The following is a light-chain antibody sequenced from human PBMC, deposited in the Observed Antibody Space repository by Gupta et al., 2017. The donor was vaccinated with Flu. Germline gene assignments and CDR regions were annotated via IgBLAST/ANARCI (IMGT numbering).Light chain of an antibody. CDR3: GTWDSSLSAVV. CDR1: SSNIGNNY. J-gene: IGLJ2*01. V-gene: IGLV1-51*01. Sequence: QSVLTQPPSVSAAPGQKVTIPCSGSSSNIGNNYVSWHQHLPGTAPKLLIYDNDKRPSGIPDRFSGSRSGTSATLGITGLQTGDEADYYCGTWDSSLSAVVLGGGTKLTVL. CDR2: DND.